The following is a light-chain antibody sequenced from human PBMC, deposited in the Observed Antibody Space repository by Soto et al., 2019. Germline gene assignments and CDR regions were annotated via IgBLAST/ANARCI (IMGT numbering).Light chain of an antibody. CDR1: QNINNY. CDR3: QQSYSMPQT. CDR2: AAS. V-gene: IGKV1-39*01. Sequence: DIQMTLSPSSLSASVGDSVTITCRASQNINNYLSWYQHKPGKAPKLLIYAASKLQSGVPSSFSGSRSGTEFTLTISRLYPEDFATYYCQQSYSMPQTFGQGTKLEIK. J-gene: IGKJ2*01.